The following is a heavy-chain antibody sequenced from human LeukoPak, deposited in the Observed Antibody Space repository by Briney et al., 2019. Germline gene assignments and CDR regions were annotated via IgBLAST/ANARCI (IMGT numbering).Heavy chain of an antibody. CDR1: GFTFSSYA. CDR3: AKDRCSNGIGCYYYYMEV. Sequence: GGSLRLSCAASGFTFSSYAMHWVRQAPGKGLEWVAYIQYDRTNEQYAHSVKGRFRISRDNSNNILYLQMNSLRTEDTAVYYCAKDRCSNGIGCYYYYMEVWGKGTTVTISS. J-gene: IGHJ6*03. CDR2: IQYDRTNE. D-gene: IGHD2-8*01. V-gene: IGHV3-30*02.